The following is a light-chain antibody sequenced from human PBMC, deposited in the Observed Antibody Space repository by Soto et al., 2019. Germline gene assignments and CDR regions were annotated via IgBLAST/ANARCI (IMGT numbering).Light chain of an antibody. CDR3: PQYYSTLVT. J-gene: IGKJ2*01. V-gene: IGKV4-1*01. CDR2: WAA. Sequence: DIVMTQSPDSLAVSLGERATINCKSSQSVLYSSNNKNYLAWYQQKPGKPPKLLIYWAATRESGVPDRFSGNGSGKDFTLSISSLHAEDVAVYYRPQYYSTLVTFGPGTKLDIK. CDR1: QSVLYSSNNKNY.